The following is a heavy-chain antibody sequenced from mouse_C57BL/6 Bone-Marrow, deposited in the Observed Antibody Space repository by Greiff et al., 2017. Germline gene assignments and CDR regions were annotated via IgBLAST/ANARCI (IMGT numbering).Heavy chain of an antibody. Sequence: VQLQQSGAELVRPGASVKLSCTASGFNIKDAYMHWVKQRPEQGLEWIGWIDPENGGNEYASKFQGKATITADTSSNTAYLQLSSLTSEDTAVYYCTTGYFDVWGTGTTVTVSS. CDR3: TTGYFDV. J-gene: IGHJ1*03. V-gene: IGHV14-4*01. CDR1: GFNIKDAY. CDR2: IDPENGGN.